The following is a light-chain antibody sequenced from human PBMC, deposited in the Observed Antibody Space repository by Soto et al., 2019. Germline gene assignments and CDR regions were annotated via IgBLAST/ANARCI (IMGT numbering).Light chain of an antibody. V-gene: IGLV2-18*02. J-gene: IGLJ1*01. CDR3: SSYTSSDTYV. Sequence: GVPDRFSGSKSGNTASLTIPGLQADGEADYYCSSYTSSDTYVFGTGTKVTVL.